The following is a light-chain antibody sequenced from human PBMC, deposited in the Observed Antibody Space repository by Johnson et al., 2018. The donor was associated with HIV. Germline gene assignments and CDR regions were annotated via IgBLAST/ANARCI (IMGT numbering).Light chain of an antibody. CDR2: DNN. J-gene: IGLJ1*01. Sequence: QAVLTQPPSVSAAPGQTVTISCSGSSSNVGSSFVSWYRQVPGTAPKVLIYDNNKRPSGIPDRFSGSKSGTSATLDIHGLQPGDEAHYSCGPLDSSLSALYVFGTGTKFTVL. CDR3: GPLDSSLSALYV. CDR1: SSNVGSSF. V-gene: IGLV1-51*01.